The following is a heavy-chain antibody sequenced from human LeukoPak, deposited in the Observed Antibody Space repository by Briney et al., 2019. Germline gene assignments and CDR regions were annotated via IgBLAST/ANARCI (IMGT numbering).Heavy chain of an antibody. CDR2: ISGSGGST. CDR1: GFTFSSYA. D-gene: IGHD3-22*01. J-gene: IGHJ4*02. V-gene: IGHV3-23*01. CDR3: AKDSASYYYDSSGYYYFDY. Sequence: GGSLRLSCAASGFTFSSYAMSWVRQAPGKGLEWVSAISGSGGSTYYADSVKGRFTISRDNSKNTLYLQMNSLRAEDTAVYYCAKDSASYYYDSSGYYYFDYWGQGTLVTVSS.